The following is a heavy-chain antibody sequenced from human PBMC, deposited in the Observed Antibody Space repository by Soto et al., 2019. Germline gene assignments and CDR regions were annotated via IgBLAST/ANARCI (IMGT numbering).Heavy chain of an antibody. CDR1: GYSFTSYW. CDR3: ARHELGPPEWFDP. J-gene: IGHJ5*02. CDR2: IDPSDSYT. D-gene: IGHD3-10*01. Sequence: PGESLKISCKGSGYSFTSYWIGWVRQMPGKGLEWMGRIDPSDSYTNYSPSFQGHVTISADKSISTAYLQWSSLKASDTAMYYCARHELGPPEWFDPWGQGTLVTVSS. V-gene: IGHV5-10-1*01.